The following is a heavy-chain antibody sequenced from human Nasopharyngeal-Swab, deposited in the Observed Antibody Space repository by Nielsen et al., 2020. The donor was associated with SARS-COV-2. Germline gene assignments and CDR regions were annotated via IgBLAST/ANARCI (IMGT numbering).Heavy chain of an antibody. D-gene: IGHD5-18*01. J-gene: IGHJ6*03. CDR1: GGSISSYY. V-gene: IGHV4-59*01. Sequence: SETLSLTCPVSGGSISSYYWSWIRQPPGKGLEWIGYIYYSGSTNYNPSLKSRVTISVDTSKNQFSLKLSSVTAADTAVYYCARTIGASRGYSYGSYYYMDVWGKGTTVTVSS. CDR2: IYYSGST. CDR3: ARTIGASRGYSYGSYYYMDV.